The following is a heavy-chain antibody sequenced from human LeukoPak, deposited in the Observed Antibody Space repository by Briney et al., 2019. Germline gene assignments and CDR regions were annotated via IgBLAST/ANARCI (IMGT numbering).Heavy chain of an antibody. J-gene: IGHJ4*02. Sequence: GGSLRLSCAVSGFTFGNYAATWVRQAPGKGLEWVSTISGNGDTTFYADSVKGRFTISRDNSKNMVYLQMNSLRVEDTAVYYCARTREQWQVLDYWGQGTLVTVSS. CDR3: ARTREQWQVLDY. CDR1: GFTFGNYA. D-gene: IGHD6-19*01. CDR2: ISGNGDTT. V-gene: IGHV3-23*01.